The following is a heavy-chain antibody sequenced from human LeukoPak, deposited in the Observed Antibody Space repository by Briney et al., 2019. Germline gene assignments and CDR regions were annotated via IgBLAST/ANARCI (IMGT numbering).Heavy chain of an antibody. CDR2: ISPDGSEK. V-gene: IGHV3-7*01. D-gene: IGHD3-16*01. Sequence: PGGSLRLSCAVSGFRFGSDWMSWVRQAPGKGLEWVANISPDGSEKFYVDSVKGRFTTSRDNGKNSLYLQLNSLRADDTAVYYCARYYDPPVGDAFDLWGQGTMVTVSS. CDR3: ARYYDPPVGDAFDL. CDR1: GFRFGSDW. J-gene: IGHJ3*01.